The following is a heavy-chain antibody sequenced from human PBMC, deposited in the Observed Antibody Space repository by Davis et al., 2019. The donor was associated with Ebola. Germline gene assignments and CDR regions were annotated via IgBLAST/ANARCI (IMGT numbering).Heavy chain of an antibody. V-gene: IGHV1-69*13. CDR3: AHLGPQRYCSGGGCHGYLDY. CDR2: IIPVFRTA. J-gene: IGHJ4*02. D-gene: IGHD2-15*01. Sequence: SVKVSCKAVGDTLSSYAMTWVRQAPGQGLEWMGGIIPVFRTANYAQKFQGRVPITADESTRTGYRELSGLTSEDTAVYYWAHLGPQRYCSGGGCHGYLDYWGQGTLVIVSS. CDR1: GDTLSSYA.